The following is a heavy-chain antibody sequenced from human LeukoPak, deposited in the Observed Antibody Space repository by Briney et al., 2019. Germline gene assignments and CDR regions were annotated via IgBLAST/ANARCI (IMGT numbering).Heavy chain of an antibody. J-gene: IGHJ4*02. CDR2: VTSSSRTI. V-gene: IGHV3-48*01. D-gene: IGHD2-15*01. Sequence: GGSLRLSCAASGFAFSSYSMNWVRQAPGKGPEWIAYVTSSSRTIYYADSVKGRLSSLYLQLDSLRAEDTAVYYCARDLIGGNAYDYWGQGALVTVSS. CDR3: ARDLIGGNAYDY. CDR1: GFAFSSYS.